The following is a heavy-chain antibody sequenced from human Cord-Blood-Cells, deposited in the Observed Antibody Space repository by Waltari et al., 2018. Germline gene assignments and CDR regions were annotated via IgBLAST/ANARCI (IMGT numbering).Heavy chain of an antibody. CDR1: GFTFSSYA. V-gene: IGHV3-30-3*01. Sequence: QVQLVESGGGVVQPGRSLRLSCAASGFTFSSYAMHWVRQAPGKGLGGVAVISYDGSNKYYADSVKGRFTISRDNSKNTLYLQMNSLRAEDTAVYYCASGGSGWYFDYWGQGTLVTVSS. CDR3: ASGGSGWYFDY. J-gene: IGHJ4*02. D-gene: IGHD6-19*01. CDR2: ISYDGSNK.